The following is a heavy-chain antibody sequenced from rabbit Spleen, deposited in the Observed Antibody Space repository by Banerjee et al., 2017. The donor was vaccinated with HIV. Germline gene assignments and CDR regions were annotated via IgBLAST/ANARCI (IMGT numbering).Heavy chain of an antibody. CDR3: ARDLVGVIGWNFNL. D-gene: IGHD5-1*01. J-gene: IGHJ4*01. V-gene: IGHV1S47*01. CDR2: IVNGDGNT. CDR1: GFDFGNSG. Sequence: EESGGGLVQPEGSLTLTCKASGFDFGNSGMCWVRQAPGKGPEWIACIVNGDGNTYYASWVNGRFTISRSTSLATVTLQVTSLTAADRAAYFCARDLVGVIGWNFNLWGPGTLVTVS.